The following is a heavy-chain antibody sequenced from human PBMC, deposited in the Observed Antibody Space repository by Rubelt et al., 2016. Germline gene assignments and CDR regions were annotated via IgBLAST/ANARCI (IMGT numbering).Heavy chain of an antibody. CDR1: GGSISSGSYY. CDR2: IYYTGNT. V-gene: IGHV4-39*01. D-gene: IGHD3-22*01. CDR3: ARHRNYYDSSLHY. Sequence: ETLSLTCTVSGGSISSGSYYWGWIRQPPGKGLEYIGSIYYTGNTYYNPSLKSRVTISVDTSKNQFSLKLSSVTAADTAVYYCARHRNYYDSSLHYWGQGTLVTVSS. J-gene: IGHJ4*02.